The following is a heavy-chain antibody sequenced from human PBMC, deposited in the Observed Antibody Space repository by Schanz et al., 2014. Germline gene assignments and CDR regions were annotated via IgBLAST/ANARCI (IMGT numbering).Heavy chain of an antibody. J-gene: IGHJ4*02. CDR2: ITYNGGTI. D-gene: IGHD1-1*01. V-gene: IGHV3-48*01. CDR3: ARDRRNADLDY. Sequence: DVQLVESGGGLVQPGKSLRLSCAASGFTFSSYSMNWVRQAPGKGLEWISYITYNGGTIYYADSVKGRFTISRDNAKNSLYLEMNSLRAEDTALYYCARDRRNADLDYWGQGTLVTVSS. CDR1: GFTFSSYS.